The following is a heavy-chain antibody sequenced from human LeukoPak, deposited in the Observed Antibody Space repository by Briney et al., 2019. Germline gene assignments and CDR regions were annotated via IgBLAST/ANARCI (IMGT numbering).Heavy chain of an antibody. Sequence: ASVKVSCKASGYTFTGYYMHWVRQAPGQGLEWMGWINPNSGGTSYAQKFQGRVTMTRDTSISTAYMELSRLRSDDTAVYYCARENGYSCLDVWGQGTTVTVSS. CDR3: ARENGYSCLDV. CDR2: INPNSGGT. V-gene: IGHV1-2*02. D-gene: IGHD5-18*01. CDR1: GYTFTGYY. J-gene: IGHJ6*02.